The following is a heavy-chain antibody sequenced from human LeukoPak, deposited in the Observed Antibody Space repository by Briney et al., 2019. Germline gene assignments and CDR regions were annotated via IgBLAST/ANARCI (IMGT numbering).Heavy chain of an antibody. CDR1: GYTFTDYY. J-gene: IGHJ4*02. Sequence: ASVKVSCKASGYTFTDYYMHWMRQAPGQGIEWMGWISPNSGDTNYAQNFQGRVTMTRDTSISTPYMELSRLRSDDTAVYYCATTMMTTSRGLDYWGQGTVVTVSS. CDR3: ATTMMTTSRGLDY. V-gene: IGHV1-2*02. D-gene: IGHD4-17*01. CDR2: ISPNSGDT.